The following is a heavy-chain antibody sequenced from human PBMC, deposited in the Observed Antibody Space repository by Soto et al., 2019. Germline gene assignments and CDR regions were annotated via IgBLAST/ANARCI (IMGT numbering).Heavy chain of an antibody. CDR3: ARDSPGAIFGVVTQHYYYYGMDF. CDR1: GYIFTDYY. CDR2: INPNSGGT. V-gene: IGHV1-2*06. Sequence: GASVQVSCKASGYIFTDYYMHWVRQAPGQELGWMGRINPNSGGTNYAQKFQGRVTMTRDTSISTAYTELSSLRSDDTAVYYCARDSPGAIFGVVTQHYYYYGMDFCGQGTTVTFFS. J-gene: IGHJ6*02. D-gene: IGHD3-3*01.